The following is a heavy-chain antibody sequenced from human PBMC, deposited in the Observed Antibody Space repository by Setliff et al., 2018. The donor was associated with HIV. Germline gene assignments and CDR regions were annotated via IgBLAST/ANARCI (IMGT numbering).Heavy chain of an antibody. CDR2: VIPNSGKT. CDR1: GFSFDDYN. Sequence: ASVKVSCKASGFSFDDYNIHWVRQAPGQGLEWMGCVIPNSGKTYYAQEFQGRVTMTSDTSINTAYMEVSCLTSDDTAIYYCARDRAYCSGGSCYRPFIYYFYYMDVWGKGATVTVSS. CDR3: ARDRAYCSGGSCYRPFIYYFYYMDV. D-gene: IGHD2-15*01. J-gene: IGHJ6*03. V-gene: IGHV1-2*02.